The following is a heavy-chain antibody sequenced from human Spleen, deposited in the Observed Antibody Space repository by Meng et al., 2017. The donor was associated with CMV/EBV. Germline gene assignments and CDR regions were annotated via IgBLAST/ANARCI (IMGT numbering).Heavy chain of an antibody. D-gene: IGHD3-3*01. CDR3: ARGTKTTIFGVVSGGYFDY. J-gene: IGHJ4*02. CDR1: ISSGSYY. CDR2: IYYSGST. Sequence: ISSGSYYWSWIRQHPGKGLEWIGYIYYSGSTYYNPSLKSRLTISVDTSKNQFSLKLSSVTAADTAFYYCARGTKTTIFGVVSGGYFDYWGQGTLVTVSS. V-gene: IGHV4-31*02.